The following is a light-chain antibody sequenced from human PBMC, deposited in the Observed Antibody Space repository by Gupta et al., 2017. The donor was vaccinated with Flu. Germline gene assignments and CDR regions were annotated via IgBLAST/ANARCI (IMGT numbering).Light chain of an antibody. CDR3: QQSDSNPRYT. Sequence: SSLSASVGDRVTITCRASQSISSYLNWYQQKPGKAPKLLIYAASSWQSGVPSRFSGSGYGTDFTLTISSRQQEDFASYYCQQSDSNPRYTFGQGTKLEIK. CDR2: AAS. V-gene: IGKV1-39*01. CDR1: QSISSY. J-gene: IGKJ2*01.